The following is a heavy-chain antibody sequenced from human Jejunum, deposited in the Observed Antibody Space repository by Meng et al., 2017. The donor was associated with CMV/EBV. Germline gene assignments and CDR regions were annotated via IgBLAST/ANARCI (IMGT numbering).Heavy chain of an antibody. CDR2: IKPGGSTT. CDR3: ATAGNYRLDT. J-gene: IGHJ4*02. Sequence: SCEASGFTFSSYWMHWVRQAPGKGLVWVSRIKPGGSTTNYADSVKGRFSISRDNAKNTLYLQMNGLRADDTAVYYCATAGNYRLDTWGQGTLVTVSS. D-gene: IGHD5-24*01. V-gene: IGHV3-74*01. CDR1: GFTFSSYW.